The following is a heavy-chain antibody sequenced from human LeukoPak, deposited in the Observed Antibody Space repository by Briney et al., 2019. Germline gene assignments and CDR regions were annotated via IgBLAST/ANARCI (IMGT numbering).Heavy chain of an antibody. Sequence: SETLSLTCAVYGRSFSGYYWSWVRQPPGKGLEWIGEINHSGSTNYNPSLKSRVTISVDTSKNQFSLKLSSVTAADTAVYYCARMWYYDSSGFDYWGQGTLVTVSS. CDR1: GRSFSGYY. J-gene: IGHJ4*02. CDR2: INHSGST. V-gene: IGHV4-34*01. CDR3: ARMWYYDSSGFDY. D-gene: IGHD3-22*01.